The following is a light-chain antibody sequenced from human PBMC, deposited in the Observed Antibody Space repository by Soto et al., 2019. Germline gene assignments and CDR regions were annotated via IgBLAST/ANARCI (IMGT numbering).Light chain of an antibody. CDR2: GAS. Sequence: EIVLTQSPGPLSLSPGERATLSFRASQSVSSNYLAWYQQKPGQAPRLLIYGASSRATGIPDRFSGSGSGTEFTLTISRLEPEDLAVYYCHQYGISPFGGGTKVDIK. V-gene: IGKV3-20*01. CDR1: QSVSSNY. CDR3: HQYGISP. J-gene: IGKJ4*01.